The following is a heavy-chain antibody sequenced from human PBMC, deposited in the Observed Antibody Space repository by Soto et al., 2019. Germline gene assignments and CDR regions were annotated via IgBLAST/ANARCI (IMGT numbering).Heavy chain of an antibody. CDR1: GYTFTTYG. CDR2: IRTYNGNT. CDR3: ARGPTDYYDNSGDYFLDY. Sequence: QVQLVQSGAEVKKPGASVKVSCKASGYTFTTYGMSWVRQAPGQGLDWMGWIRTYNGNTKYAERLQGRVTMTTDTTTRTAYMELRSLRSDDTAVYYCARGPTDYYDNSGDYFLDYWGQGTLVTVSS. V-gene: IGHV1-18*01. J-gene: IGHJ4*02. D-gene: IGHD3-22*01.